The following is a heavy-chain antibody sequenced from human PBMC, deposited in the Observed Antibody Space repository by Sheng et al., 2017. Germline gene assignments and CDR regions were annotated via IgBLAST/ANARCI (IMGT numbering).Heavy chain of an antibody. Sequence: EVQLVESGGGLVQPGGSLRLSCAASGFTFSSFGMNWVRQAPGKGLEWVSYISSGSSSIYYADSVKGRFTISRDDAKDSLYLQMNSLRAEDTAVYFCARDMGVVGYYFDYWGQGALVTVSS. D-gene: IGHD2-15*01. CDR1: GFTFSSFG. CDR2: ISSGSSSI. CDR3: ARDMGVVGYYFDY. J-gene: IGHJ4*02. V-gene: IGHV3-48*01.